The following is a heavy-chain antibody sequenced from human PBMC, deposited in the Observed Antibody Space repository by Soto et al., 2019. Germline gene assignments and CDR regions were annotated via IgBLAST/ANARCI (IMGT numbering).Heavy chain of an antibody. CDR1: GGSISSYY. CDR2: IYYSGST. D-gene: IGHD3-3*01. V-gene: IGHV4-59*01. CDR3: ARDVGLQHDTGYYDFWSGKNNWFDP. J-gene: IGHJ5*02. Sequence: PSETLSLTCTVSGGSISSYYWSWIRQPPGKGLEWIGYIYYSGSTNYNPSLKSRVTISVDTSNNQFSLRLSSVTAADTAVYYCARDVGLQHDTGYYDFWSGKNNWFDPWGQGILVTVSS.